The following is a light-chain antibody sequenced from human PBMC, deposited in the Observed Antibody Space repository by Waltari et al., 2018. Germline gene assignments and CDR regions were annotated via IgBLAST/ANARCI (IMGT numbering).Light chain of an antibody. J-gene: IGLJ3*02. CDR2: EVI. V-gene: IGLV2-14*01. CDR1: SSDIGGYNY. CDR3: SSYTSNSRV. Sequence: QSALTQPASVSGSPGQSITISCTGTSSDIGGYNYVSWYQHHPGKAPKLIIYEVINRPSGVSNRVSGSKSGNTASLTISGLQAEDEADYYCSSYTSNSRVFGAGTKLTVL.